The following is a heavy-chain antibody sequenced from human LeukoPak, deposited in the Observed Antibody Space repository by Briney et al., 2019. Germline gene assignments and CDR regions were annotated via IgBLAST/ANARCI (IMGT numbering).Heavy chain of an antibody. Sequence: SGGSLRLSCAASGFTLSSYAMSWVRQAPGKGLEWVSAISGSGGSTYYADSVKGRFTISRDNSKNTLYLQMNSLRAEDTAVYYCAKDHGPIAAAAIGDWGQGTLVTVSS. CDR2: ISGSGGST. V-gene: IGHV3-23*01. CDR3: AKDHGPIAAAAIGD. CDR1: GFTLSSYA. J-gene: IGHJ4*02. D-gene: IGHD6-13*01.